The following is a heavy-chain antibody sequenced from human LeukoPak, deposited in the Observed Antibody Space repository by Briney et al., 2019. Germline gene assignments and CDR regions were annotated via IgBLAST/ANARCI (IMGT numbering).Heavy chain of an antibody. D-gene: IGHD3-10*01. Sequence: GGSLRLSCAASGFTFSSYWMHWVRQAPGKGLVWVSRINSDGSSTSYADSVKGRFTISRDNAKNSLYLQMNSLRAEDTAVYYCARDYEAWVRGSAELEYWGQGTLVTVSS. J-gene: IGHJ4*02. V-gene: IGHV3-74*01. CDR1: GFTFSSYW. CDR3: ARDYEAWVRGSAELEY. CDR2: INSDGSST.